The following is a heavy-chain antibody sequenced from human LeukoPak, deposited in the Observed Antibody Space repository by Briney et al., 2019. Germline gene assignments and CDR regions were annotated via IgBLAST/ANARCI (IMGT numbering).Heavy chain of an antibody. CDR1: GGSFSGYY. CDR2: INHSGST. V-gene: IGHV4-34*01. J-gene: IGHJ4*02. CDR3: ARAPQAYGSGRYYYMTRALDY. Sequence: SETLSLTCAVYGGSFSGYYWSWIRQPPGKGLEWIGEINHSGSTNYNPSLKSRVTISVDTSKNQFSLKLSSVTAADTAVYYCARAPQAYGSGRYYYMTRALDYWGQGTLVTVSS. D-gene: IGHD3-10*01.